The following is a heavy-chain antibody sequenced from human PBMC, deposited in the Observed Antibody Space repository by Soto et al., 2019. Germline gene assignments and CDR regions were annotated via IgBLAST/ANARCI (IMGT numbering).Heavy chain of an antibody. V-gene: IGHV3-33*01. J-gene: IGHJ4*02. CDR3: ARDRRWLQLGYFDY. Sequence: QVQLVEAGGGVVQPGRSLRLSCAASGFTFSSYGMHWVRQAPGKGLEWVAVIWYDGSNKYYADSVKGRFTISRDNSKNKLYLQMNSLRAEDTAVYYCARDRRWLQLGYFDYWGQGTLVTVSS. CDR2: IWYDGSNK. CDR1: GFTFSSYG. D-gene: IGHD5-12*01.